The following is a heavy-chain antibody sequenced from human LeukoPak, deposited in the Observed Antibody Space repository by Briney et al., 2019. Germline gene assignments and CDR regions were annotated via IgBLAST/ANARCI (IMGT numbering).Heavy chain of an antibody. J-gene: IGHJ6*02. Sequence: GGSLRLSCAASEFVFSSYVLSWVRQAPGKGLEWVSSISGSGDVTYYADSVKGRFTISRDNSKNTLFLQMNTLRVEDTAVYYCTRDLMDYDVSTGLHHYYMDVWGQGTTVTVSS. CDR1: EFVFSSYV. D-gene: IGHD3-9*01. CDR2: ISGSGDVT. CDR3: TRDLMDYDVSTGLHHYYMDV. V-gene: IGHV3-23*01.